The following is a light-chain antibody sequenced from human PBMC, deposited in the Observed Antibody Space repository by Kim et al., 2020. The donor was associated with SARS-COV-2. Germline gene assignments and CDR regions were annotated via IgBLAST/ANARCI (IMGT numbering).Light chain of an antibody. J-gene: IGLJ1*01. CDR3: QVWDRTSEYHV. CDR1: IIGGKS. V-gene: IGLV3-21*02. CDR2: YDS. Sequence: SYELTQPPSVSVSPGQTARITCGGNIIGGKSVHWYQQKPGQAPVLVIYYDSDRPSGIPERFSGSNSGNTATLTISRVEAGDEADYYCQVWDRTSEYHVFGTGTKVTVL.